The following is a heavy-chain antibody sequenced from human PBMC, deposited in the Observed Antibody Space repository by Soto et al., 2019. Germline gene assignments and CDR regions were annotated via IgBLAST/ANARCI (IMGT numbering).Heavy chain of an antibody. D-gene: IGHD1-1*01. CDR1: GGSIGSGDYY. CDR3: DRVPRQLEPTLCLDP. Sequence: PSETLSLTCTVSGGSIGSGDYYWSWIRQPPGKGLEWIGYIYYSGNTYYNPSLKSRLTISLDTSKNQFSLNLSSVTAADTAVYFCDRVPRQLEPTLCLDPCGQGPLVTVSS. J-gene: IGHJ5*02. V-gene: IGHV4-30-4*01. CDR2: IYYSGNT.